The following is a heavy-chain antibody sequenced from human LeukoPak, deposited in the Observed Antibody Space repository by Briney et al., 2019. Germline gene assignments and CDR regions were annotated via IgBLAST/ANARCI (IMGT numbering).Heavy chain of an antibody. Sequence: ASVKVSCKASGYTFTGYYMHWVRQAPGQGLEWMGWITPNSGGTNYAQKFQGRVTMTRDTSISTAYMELSRLRSDDTAVYYCARGTVTIFDFGNPFDPWGQGTLVTVSS. CDR2: ITPNSGGT. J-gene: IGHJ5*02. CDR1: GYTFTGYY. D-gene: IGHD1-14*01. CDR3: ARGTVTIFDFGNPFDP. V-gene: IGHV1-2*02.